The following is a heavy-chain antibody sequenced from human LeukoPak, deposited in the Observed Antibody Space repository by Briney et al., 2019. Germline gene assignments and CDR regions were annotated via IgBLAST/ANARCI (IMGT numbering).Heavy chain of an antibody. D-gene: IGHD7-27*01. CDR3: ARDGQTGPFDY. V-gene: IGHV4-59*12. CDR1: GGSISIYY. Sequence: SETLSLTCTVSGGSISIYYWSWIRQPPGKGLEWIGYIYYSGSTNYNPSLKSRVTISVDTSKNQFSLKLSSVTAADTAVYYCARDGQTGPFDYWGQGTLVTVSS. CDR2: IYYSGST. J-gene: IGHJ4*02.